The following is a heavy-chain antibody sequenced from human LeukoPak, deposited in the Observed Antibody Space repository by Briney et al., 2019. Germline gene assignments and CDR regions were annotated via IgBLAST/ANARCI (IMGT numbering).Heavy chain of an antibody. J-gene: IGHJ4*02. CDR1: GFTFSSYS. Sequence: PGGSLRLSCAASGFTFSSYSMNWVRQAPGKGLEWVSGINWNGGSTGYADSVKGRFTISRDNAKNSLYLQMNSLRAEDTALYYCARDHVPERIVGATGGGIDYWGQGTLVTVSS. D-gene: IGHD1-26*01. CDR3: ARDHVPERIVGATGGGIDY. V-gene: IGHV3-20*04. CDR2: INWNGGST.